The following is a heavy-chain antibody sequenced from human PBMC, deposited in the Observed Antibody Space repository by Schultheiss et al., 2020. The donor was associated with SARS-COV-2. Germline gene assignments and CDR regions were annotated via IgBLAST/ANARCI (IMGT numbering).Heavy chain of an antibody. J-gene: IGHJ4*02. CDR2: ISAYNGNT. CDR1: GYTFTSYG. CDR3: ASVPSYGYEGLYYFDY. V-gene: IGHV1-18*01. D-gene: IGHD5-18*01. Sequence: ASVKVSCKASGYTFTSYGISWVRQAPGQGLEWMGWISAYNGNTNYAQKLQGRVTMTTDTSTSTAYMELSSLRSEDTAVYYCASVPSYGYEGLYYFDYWGQGTLVTVSS.